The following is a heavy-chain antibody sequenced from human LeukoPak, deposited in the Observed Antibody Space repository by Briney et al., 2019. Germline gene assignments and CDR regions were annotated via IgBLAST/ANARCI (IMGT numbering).Heavy chain of an antibody. D-gene: IGHD3-3*01. Sequence: SETLSLTCTVSGGSISSYYWSWIRQPPGKGLEWIGYIYYSGSTNYNPSLKSRVTISVDTSKNQFSLKLSSVTAADTAVYYCARVGGAYDFRSGYGEVDVWGQGTTVTVSS. CDR2: IYYSGST. CDR3: ARVGGAYDFRSGYGEVDV. CDR1: GGSISSYY. J-gene: IGHJ6*02. V-gene: IGHV4-59*01.